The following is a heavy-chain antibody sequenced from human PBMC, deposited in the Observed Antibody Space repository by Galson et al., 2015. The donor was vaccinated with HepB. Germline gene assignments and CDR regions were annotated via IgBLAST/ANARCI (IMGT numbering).Heavy chain of an antibody. V-gene: IGHV3-20*04. CDR3: ARGPVYGPYYYYGMDV. CDR1: GFTFDDYG. J-gene: IGHJ6*02. Sequence: SLRLSCAASGFTFDDYGMSWVRQAPGKGLEWVSGINWNGGSTGYGDSVKGRFTISRDNVKNSLYLQMNSLRVEDTALYYCARGPVYGPYYYYGMDVWGQGTTVTVSS. D-gene: IGHD3-10*01. CDR2: INWNGGST.